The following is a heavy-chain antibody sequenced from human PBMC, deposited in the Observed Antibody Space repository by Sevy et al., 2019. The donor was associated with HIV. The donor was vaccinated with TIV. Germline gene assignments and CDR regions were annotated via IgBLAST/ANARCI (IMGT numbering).Heavy chain of an antibody. CDR1: GFTFSSYG. J-gene: IGHJ6*02. D-gene: IGHD6-19*01. CDR2: ISYDGSNK. Sequence: GGSLRLSCAASGFTFSSYGMHWVRQTPGKGLEWVAVISYDGSNKYYADSVKGRFTISRDNSKNTLYLQMNSLRAEDTAVYYCAKGGIAVAGYYHYGMDVWGQGTTVTVSS. CDR3: AKGGIAVAGYYHYGMDV. V-gene: IGHV3-30*18.